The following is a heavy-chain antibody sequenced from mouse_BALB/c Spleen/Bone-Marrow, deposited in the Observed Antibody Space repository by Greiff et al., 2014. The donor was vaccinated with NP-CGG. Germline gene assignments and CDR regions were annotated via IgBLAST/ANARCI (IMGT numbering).Heavy chain of an antibody. V-gene: IGHV14-3*02. D-gene: IGHD2-1*01. CDR1: GFNIKDTY. CDR3: AIYYGNYYAMDY. CDR2: IDPANGNT. J-gene: IGHJ4*01. Sequence: VQLQQPGAELVKPGASVKLSRSASGFNIKDTYMHWVKQRPEQGLEWIGRIDPANGNTKYDPKFQGKATITADTSSNTAYLQLSSLTSEDTAVYYCAIYYGNYYAMDYWGQGTSVTVSS.